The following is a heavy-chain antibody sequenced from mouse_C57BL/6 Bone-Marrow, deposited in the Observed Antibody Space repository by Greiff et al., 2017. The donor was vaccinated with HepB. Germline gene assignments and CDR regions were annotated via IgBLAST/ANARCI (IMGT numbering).Heavy chain of an antibody. CDR2: INPSTGGT. Sequence: EVKLVESGPELVKPGASVKISCKASGYSFTGYYMNWVKQSPEKSLEWIGEINPSTGGTTYNQKFKAKATLTVDKSSSTAYMQLKSLTSEDSAVYYCARMSVYYSNSGWFAYWGQGTLVTVSA. CDR1: GYSFTGYY. CDR3: ARMSVYYSNSGWFAY. D-gene: IGHD2-5*01. V-gene: IGHV1-42*01. J-gene: IGHJ3*01.